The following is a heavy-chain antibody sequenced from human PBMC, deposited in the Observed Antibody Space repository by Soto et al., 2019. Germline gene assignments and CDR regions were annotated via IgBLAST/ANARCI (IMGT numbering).Heavy chain of an antibody. J-gene: IGHJ4*02. CDR2: MNPYSGNT. CDR1: GYTFTTYD. Sequence: ASVKVSCKASGYTFTTYDISWVRQATGQGLEWMGWMNPYSGNTGYAHKFQGRVTVTRNTSISTVYMELSGLRPDDTAVYYCARRKERSGPHYFDYWGQGSQVTVSS. D-gene: IGHD6-25*01. V-gene: IGHV1-8*01. CDR3: ARRKERSGPHYFDY.